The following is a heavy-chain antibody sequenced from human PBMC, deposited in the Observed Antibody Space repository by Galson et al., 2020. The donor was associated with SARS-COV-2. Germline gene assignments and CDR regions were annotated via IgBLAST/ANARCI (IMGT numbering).Heavy chain of an antibody. J-gene: IGHJ6*02. CDR2: MNPKSGNT. CDR1: GYTFSDYD. CDR3: ARSGVREFCGPAKCLKYHYHRIVV. V-gene: IGHV1-8*01. D-gene: IGHD2-21*01. Sequence: ASVKVSCKASGYTFSDYDINWVRRAPGQGLEWMGWMNPKSGNTGYEQNFQGRVTMTRDTSTGTAYMDLSSLTSDDTAVYYCARSGVREFCGPAKCLKYHYHRIVVWGQGTTVTVSS.